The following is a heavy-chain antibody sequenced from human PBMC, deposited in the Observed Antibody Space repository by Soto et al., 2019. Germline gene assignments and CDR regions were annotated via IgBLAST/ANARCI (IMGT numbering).Heavy chain of an antibody. CDR1: GYTFTSYA. D-gene: IGHD3-22*01. CDR3: ARGSGYYYVDY. V-gene: IGHV1-3*01. CDR2: SNAGNGNT. Sequence: QVQLVQSGAEVKKPGASVKVSCKASGYTFTSYAMHWVRQAPGQRLEWMGWSNAGNGNTKYSQKFQVRVTITRDTSASTAYMELSSLRSEDTAVYYCARGSGYYYVDYWGQGTLVTVSS. J-gene: IGHJ4*02.